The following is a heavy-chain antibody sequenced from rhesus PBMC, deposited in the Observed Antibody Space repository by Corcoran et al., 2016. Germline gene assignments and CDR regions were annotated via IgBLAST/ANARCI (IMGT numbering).Heavy chain of an antibody. CDR2: IITGGGST. D-gene: IGHD5-24*01. Sequence: EVQLVESGGGLVQPGGSMRLSCTGSGFTFGRYYLYWVRPAPGQGLEWVSAIITGGGSTWYTDSVKGRFTISKENSKNTLYLQMDSLRAEDTAVYYCARAWGRYSNYFDYWGQGVLFTVSS. CDR1: GFTFGRYY. V-gene: IGHV3-8*01. J-gene: IGHJ4*01. CDR3: ARAWGRYSNYFDY.